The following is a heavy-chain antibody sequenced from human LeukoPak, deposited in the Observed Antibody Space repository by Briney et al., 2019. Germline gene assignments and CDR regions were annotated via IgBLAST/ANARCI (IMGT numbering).Heavy chain of an antibody. D-gene: IGHD6-19*01. Sequence: GGSLRLSCAASGFTFSSYEMNWVRQAPGKGLEWVSYISSSGSTIYYADSVKGRFTISRDNAKNSLYLQMNSLRAEDTAVYYCARVGIAVAGTGKYYYYHGMDVWGQGTTVTVSS. CDR1: GFTFSSYE. CDR2: ISSSGSTI. V-gene: IGHV3-48*03. CDR3: ARVGIAVAGTGKYYYYHGMDV. J-gene: IGHJ6*02.